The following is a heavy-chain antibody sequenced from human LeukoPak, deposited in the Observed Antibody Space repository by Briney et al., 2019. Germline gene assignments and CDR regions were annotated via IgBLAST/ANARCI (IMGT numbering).Heavy chain of an antibody. J-gene: IGHJ4*02. CDR3: AREVDRDAFNQHFDY. CDR2: INPNSGVT. D-gene: IGHD5-24*01. Sequence: ASVKVSCKASGYTFTGYYMHWVRQAPGQGLEWMGRINPNSGVTNYAQKFQGRVTMTRDTSISTAYMELSSLRSDDTAVYYCAREVDRDAFNQHFDYWGQGTLVTVSS. V-gene: IGHV1-2*06. CDR1: GYTFTGYY.